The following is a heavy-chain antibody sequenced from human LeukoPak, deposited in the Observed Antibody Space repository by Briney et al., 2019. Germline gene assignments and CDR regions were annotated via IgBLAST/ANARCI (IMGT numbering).Heavy chain of an antibody. V-gene: IGHV4-39*07. CDR3: ATETYSSSWYSSDDAFDI. CDR2: IYYSGST. CDR1: GGSISSSSYY. J-gene: IGHJ3*02. D-gene: IGHD6-13*01. Sequence: SETLSLTCTVSGGSISSSSYYWGWIRQPPGKGLEWIGSIYYSGSTYYNPSLKSRVTISVDTSKNQFSLKLSSVTAADTAVYYCATETYSSSWYSSDDAFDIWGQGTMVTVSS.